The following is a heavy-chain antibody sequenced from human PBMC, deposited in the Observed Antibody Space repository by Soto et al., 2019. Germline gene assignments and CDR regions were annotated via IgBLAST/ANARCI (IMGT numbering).Heavy chain of an antibody. V-gene: IGHV4-59*01. CDR2: MYNTGST. CDR1: GGSISSYY. J-gene: IGHJ6*02. D-gene: IGHD2-21*02. Sequence: QVRLQESGPGLVKPSETLSLTCTVSGGSISSYYWSWIRQPPGKGLEWIGYMYNTGSTIYNPSLKSRVTRSEDTSKNQFSLKLNSVTAADTAVYYCARDLWGYCGADCSPLDVWGQGTTVTVSS. CDR3: ARDLWGYCGADCSPLDV.